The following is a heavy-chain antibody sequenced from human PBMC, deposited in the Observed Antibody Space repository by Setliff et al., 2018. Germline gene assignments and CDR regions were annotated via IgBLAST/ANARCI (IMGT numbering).Heavy chain of an antibody. V-gene: IGHV4-59*01. J-gene: IGHJ4*02. D-gene: IGHD3-22*01. Sequence: PSETLSLTCTVSGGSISTYYWSWIRQTPVKGLEWIGYVYYSGTTNYNPLFKSRVTISVDRPKNQFSLKLSSVTAADTGVYYCARDSAHHSYHYDSSGYLDYWGQGALVTVSS. CDR3: ARDSAHHSYHYDSSGYLDY. CDR2: VYYSGTT. CDR1: GGSISTYY.